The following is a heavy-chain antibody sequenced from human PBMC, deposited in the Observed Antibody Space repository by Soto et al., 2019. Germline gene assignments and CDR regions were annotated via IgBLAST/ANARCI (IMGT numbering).Heavy chain of an antibody. CDR2: ISAYNGNT. J-gene: IGHJ4*02. CDR3: ARDSLNYDILTGYYSDFPGRVDY. CDR1: GYTFTSYG. Sequence: VKVSCKASGYTFTSYGISWVRQAPGQGLEWMGWISAYNGNTNYAQKLQGRVTMTTDTSTSTAYMELRSLRSDDTAVYYCARDSLNYDILTGYYSDFPGRVDYWGQGTLVTVSS. D-gene: IGHD3-9*01. V-gene: IGHV1-18*01.